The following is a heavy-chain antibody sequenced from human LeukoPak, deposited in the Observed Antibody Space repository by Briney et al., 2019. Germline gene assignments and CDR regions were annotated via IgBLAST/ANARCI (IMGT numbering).Heavy chain of an antibody. D-gene: IGHD3-10*01. CDR1: GFTFSSYG. CDR2: IRYDGSNK. J-gene: IGHJ6*03. CDR3: AKGRTGRGAEVGYYYYMDV. Sequence: GGCLRLSCAASGFTFSSYGMHWVRQAQGKGLEWVAFIRYDGSNKYYADSGKGRFTISRENSKNTLYLQMNSLRAEDTAVYYCAKGRTGRGAEVGYYYYMDVWGKGTTVTISS. V-gene: IGHV3-30*02.